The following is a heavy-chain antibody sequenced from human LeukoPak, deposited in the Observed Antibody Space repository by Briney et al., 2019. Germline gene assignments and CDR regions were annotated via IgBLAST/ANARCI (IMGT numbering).Heavy chain of an antibody. CDR2: INEDESEK. CDR3: AKDRNGGAWFGEPFQH. Sequence: PGGSLRLSCLASGITSNNYWMAWVRQAPGKGLEWMANINEDESEKYYVDSVRGRFTISRDNAKKTLYLQMNSLRAEDTAVYYCAKDRNGGAWFGEPFQHWGQGTLVTVSS. D-gene: IGHD3-10*01. V-gene: IGHV3-7*03. CDR1: GITSNNYW. J-gene: IGHJ1*01.